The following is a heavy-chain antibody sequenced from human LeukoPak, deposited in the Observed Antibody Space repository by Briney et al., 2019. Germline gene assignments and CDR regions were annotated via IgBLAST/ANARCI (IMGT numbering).Heavy chain of an antibody. V-gene: IGHV1-8*01. CDR1: GYTFTSYD. J-gene: IGHJ6*03. D-gene: IGHD2-2*02. Sequence: ASVKVSCKASGYTFTSYDINWVRQATGQGLEWMGWMNPNSGNTGYAQKFQGRVTMTRNTSISTAYMELSSLRSEDTAVYYCARGSKVVPAAIPYYYSYYMDVWGKGTTVTVSS. CDR2: MNPNSGNT. CDR3: ARGSKVVPAAIPYYYSYYMDV.